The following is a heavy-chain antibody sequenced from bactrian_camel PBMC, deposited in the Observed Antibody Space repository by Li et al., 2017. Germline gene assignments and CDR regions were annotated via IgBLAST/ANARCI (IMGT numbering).Heavy chain of an antibody. CDR1: GFAFSSYY. CDR3: VRAASSQMGWADFGY. Sequence: HVQLVESGGGLVQPGGSLRLSCAASGFAFSSYYLSWIRQAPGKGLEWLSSIYSDGSNTHYADSVKGRFTISRDNAENTVYLQMNSLKPEDTAVYYWVRAASSQMGWADFGYWGQGTQVTVS. J-gene: IGHJ6*01. V-gene: IGHV3S5*01. CDR2: IYSDGSNT. D-gene: IGHD5*01.